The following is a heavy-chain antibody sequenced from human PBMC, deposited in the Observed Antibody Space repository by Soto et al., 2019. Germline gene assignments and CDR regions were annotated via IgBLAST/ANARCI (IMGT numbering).Heavy chain of an antibody. V-gene: IGHV1-24*01. CDR1: GYTLTELS. D-gene: IGHD6-19*01. CDR2: FDPEDGET. CDR3: ATEKGYSSGWYFDL. Sequence: ASVKVSCKVSGYTLTELSLHWVRQAPGKGLEWMGGFDPEDGETIYAQKFQGRVTMTEDTSTDTAYMELSSLRSEDTAVYYCATEKGYSSGWYFDLWGRGTLVTVSS. J-gene: IGHJ2*01.